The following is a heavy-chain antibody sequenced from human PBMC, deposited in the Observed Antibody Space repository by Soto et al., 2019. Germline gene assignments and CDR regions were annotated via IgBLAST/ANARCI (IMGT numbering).Heavy chain of an antibody. J-gene: IGHJ3*02. Sequence: QVQLVQSGAEVKKPGSSVKVSCKTSGGTFSSYAISWVRQAPGQGLEWMGGIIPIFGTANYAQKFQGRVTITADESTSTAYMELSSLRSEDTAGYYCEGKPVVVSIQHAFDIWGQGTMVTVSS. V-gene: IGHV1-69*01. CDR2: IIPIFGTA. D-gene: IGHD3-22*01. CDR3: EGKPVVVSIQHAFDI. CDR1: GGTFSSYA.